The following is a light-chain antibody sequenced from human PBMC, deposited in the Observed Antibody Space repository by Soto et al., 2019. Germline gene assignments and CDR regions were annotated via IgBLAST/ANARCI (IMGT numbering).Light chain of an antibody. Sequence: DLQMTQSPSSLSASVGDRVTITCRASQSISSYLNWYQQKPGKAPKLLIYDASSLQSGVPSRFSGSGSGTDFTLTTSSLQPEDFATYYCQQSYSTPDTFGQGTKLEIK. CDR3: QQSYSTPDT. V-gene: IGKV1-39*01. CDR2: DAS. J-gene: IGKJ2*01. CDR1: QSISSY.